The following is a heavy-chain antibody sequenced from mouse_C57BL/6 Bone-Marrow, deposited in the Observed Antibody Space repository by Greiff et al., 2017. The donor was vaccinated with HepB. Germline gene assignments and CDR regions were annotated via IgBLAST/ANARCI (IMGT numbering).Heavy chain of an antibody. CDR1: GYTFTDYN. D-gene: IGHD2-4*01. V-gene: IGHV1-18*01. J-gene: IGHJ1*03. Sequence: VHVKQSGPELVKPGASVKIPCKASGYTFTDYNMDWVKQSHGKSLEWIGDINPNNGGTIYNQKFKGKATLTVDKSSSTAYMELRSLTSEDTAVYYCARNGYDYDWYFDVWGTGTTVTVSS. CDR3: ARNGYDYDWYFDV. CDR2: INPNNGGT.